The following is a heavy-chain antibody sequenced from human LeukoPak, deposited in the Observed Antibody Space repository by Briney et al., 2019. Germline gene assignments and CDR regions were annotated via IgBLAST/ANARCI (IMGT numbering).Heavy chain of an antibody. J-gene: IGHJ5*02. CDR2: IIGNAAAT. D-gene: IGHD6-6*01. CDR3: ARDAEYSSWYYYKSNWFDP. Sequence: GGSLRLSCAASGFTFRTYAMSWVRQAPGEGLEWVSGIIGNAAATYYADSVKGRFTISRDNAKNSLYLQMNSLRAEDTAVYYCARDAEYSSWYYYKSNWFDPWGQGTLVTVSS. CDR1: GFTFRTYA. V-gene: IGHV3-23*01.